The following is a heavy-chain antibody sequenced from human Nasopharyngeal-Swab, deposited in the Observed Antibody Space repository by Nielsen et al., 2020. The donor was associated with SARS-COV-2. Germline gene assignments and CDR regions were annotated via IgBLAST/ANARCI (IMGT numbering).Heavy chain of an antibody. CDR3: ARGSRDGYFFDY. CDR1: GYSFISYW. J-gene: IGHJ4*02. CDR2: IYPADSDT. Sequence: GESLKISCEASGYSFISYWIGWVRQMPGKGLEWMGIIYPADSDTKYSPSFQGQVTISADKSTSTAYLQWNSLKASDTAMYFCARGSRDGYFFDYWGQGTLVTVSS. D-gene: IGHD5-24*01. V-gene: IGHV5-51*01.